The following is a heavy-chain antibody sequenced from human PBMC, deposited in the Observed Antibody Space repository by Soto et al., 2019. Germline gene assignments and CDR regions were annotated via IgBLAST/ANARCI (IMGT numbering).Heavy chain of an antibody. CDR2: IKQDGSEK. Sequence: GGSLRLSCTVSGFTFSGHAMHWVRQPPGKGLEWVANIKQDGSEKYYVDSVKGRFTISRDNAKNSLYLQMNSLRAEDTAVYYCARDLLGPLRWVYWGQGALVTVSS. V-gene: IGHV3-7*04. CDR3: ARDLLGPLRWVY. D-gene: IGHD4-17*01. CDR1: GFTFSGHA. J-gene: IGHJ4*02.